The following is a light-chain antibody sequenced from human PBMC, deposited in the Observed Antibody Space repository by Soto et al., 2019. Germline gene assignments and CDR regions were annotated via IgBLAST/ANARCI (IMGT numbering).Light chain of an antibody. CDR2: GAS. V-gene: IGKV3-15*01. Sequence: EIVMTQSPATLSVSPGERATLSCRASQSVSLNLAWYQQKPGQAPRLLIYGASTRATGIPARFSGSGSGTDFTLTISNLQSGDFAVYYCQQYDNGPWTFGQGATVEIK. J-gene: IGKJ1*01. CDR1: QSVSLN. CDR3: QQYDNGPWT.